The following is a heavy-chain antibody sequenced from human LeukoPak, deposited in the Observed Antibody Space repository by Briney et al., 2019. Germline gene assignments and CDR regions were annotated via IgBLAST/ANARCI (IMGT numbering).Heavy chain of an antibody. J-gene: IGHJ3*02. D-gene: IGHD4-17*01. V-gene: IGHV3-30*19. CDR1: GFTFTNYG. Sequence: GGSLRLSCAASGFTFTNYGMHWVRQAPGKGLEWVAVVWYDGTNKYYADSVKGRFTISRDNSKNTLYLQMNSLRAEDTAVYYCARAHGDYVLVDAFDIWGQGTMVTVSS. CDR3: ARAHGDYVLVDAFDI. CDR2: VWYDGTNK.